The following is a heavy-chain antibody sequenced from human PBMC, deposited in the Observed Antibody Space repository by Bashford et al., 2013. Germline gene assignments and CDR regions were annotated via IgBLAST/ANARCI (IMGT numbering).Heavy chain of an antibody. J-gene: IGHJ6*02. V-gene: IGHV4-59*01. D-gene: IGHD3-22*01. CDR1: GGSISSYY. CDR2: IYYSGST. Sequence: SETLSLTCTVSGGSISSYYWSWIRQPPGKGLEWIGYIYYSGSTNYNPSLKSRVTISVDTSKNQFSLKLSSVTAADTAVYYCARGGYYDSSGYRYYGMDVWGQGTTVTVSS. CDR3: ARGGYYDSSGYRYYGMDV.